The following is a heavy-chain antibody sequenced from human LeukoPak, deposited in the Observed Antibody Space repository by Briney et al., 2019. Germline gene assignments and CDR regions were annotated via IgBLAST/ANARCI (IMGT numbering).Heavy chain of an antibody. CDR1: GFSFHDYV. CDR3: TRSPSFTLGRGYLDS. J-gene: IGHJ4*02. D-gene: IGHD2-15*01. V-gene: IGHV3-9*01. CDR2: VSWNSDHI. Sequence: GGSLTLSCVGSGFSFHDYVMHWVREVPGVGLEWVAGVSWNSDHIGYADSVKGRFHISRDNDSNTLHLEMKSLRVDGTATYLCTRSPSFTLGRGYLDSWGLGSLVTVSS.